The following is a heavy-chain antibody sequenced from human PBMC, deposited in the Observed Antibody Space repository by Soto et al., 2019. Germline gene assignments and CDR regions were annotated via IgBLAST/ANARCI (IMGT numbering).Heavy chain of an antibody. V-gene: IGHV4-34*01. D-gene: IGHD2-15*01. CDR1: CGSFIGYY. CDR2: INHRXSP. J-gene: IGHJ6*03. Sequence: XXTLSLTCAVYCGSFIGYYWSWIRQPPGKGLERIAXINHRXSPNYNKSLNXXVTLSADXXKNPYSLKMGSVTAADTAVYYCARVLFFGYMDVWGKGTTVTVSS. CDR3: ARVLFFGYMDV.